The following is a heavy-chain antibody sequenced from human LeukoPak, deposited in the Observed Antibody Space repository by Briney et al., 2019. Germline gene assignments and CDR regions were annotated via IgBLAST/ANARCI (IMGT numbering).Heavy chain of an antibody. V-gene: IGHV3-33*01. J-gene: IGHJ6*04. CDR1: GFTFSSYG. CDR3: ARDRIDPYYYGMDV. CDR2: IWYDGSNK. Sequence: PGGSLRLSCAASGFTFSSYGMHWVRQAPGKGQEWVAVIWYDGSNKYYADSVKGRFTISRDNSKNTLYLQMNSLRAEDTAVYYCARDRIDPYYYGMDVWGKGTTVTVSS.